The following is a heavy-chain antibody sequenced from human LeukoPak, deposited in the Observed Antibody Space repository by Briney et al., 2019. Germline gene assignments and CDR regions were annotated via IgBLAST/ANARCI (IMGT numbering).Heavy chain of an antibody. J-gene: IGHJ3*02. CDR3: AGDYEGNLAFDI. D-gene: IGHD4-23*01. CDR2: ISSSSTYI. Sequence: GGSLRLSCAASGFSFSNCSMNWVRQAPGKGLEWASSISSSSTYIYYADSLEGRFTISRDNVRNSLYLQMNSLRAEDTAVYYCAGDYEGNLAFDIWGQGTMVTVSS. V-gene: IGHV3-21*01. CDR1: GFSFSNCS.